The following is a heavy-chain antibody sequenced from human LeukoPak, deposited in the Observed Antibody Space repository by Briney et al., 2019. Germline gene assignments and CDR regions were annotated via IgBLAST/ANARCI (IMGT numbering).Heavy chain of an antibody. CDR3: AKAGIVVAGRSRWIDY. CDR1: GFAFSSYS. Sequence: PGGSLRLSCAASGFAFSSYSMNWVRQAPGKGLEWVSIIGAGGSTTYYADSVKGRFTISRDNSKNTLCLQMSSLRAEDSAVYYCAKAGIVVAGRSRWIDYWGQGALVTVSS. CDR2: IGAGGSTT. D-gene: IGHD6-19*01. V-gene: IGHV3-23*01. J-gene: IGHJ4*02.